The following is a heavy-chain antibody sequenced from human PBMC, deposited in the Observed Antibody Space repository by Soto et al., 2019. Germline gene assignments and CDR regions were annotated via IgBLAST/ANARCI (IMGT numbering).Heavy chain of an antibody. CDR3: ARTTVTTNWFDP. V-gene: IGHV3-11*04. Sequence: PXGALRLSCATSSFTFSDYYMNWVRQAPGKGLEWVSYISSSGSTIYYADSVKGRFTISRDNAKNSLYLQMNSLRAEDTAVYYSARTTVTTNWFDPWGQGTLVTVSS. CDR1: SFTFSDYY. J-gene: IGHJ5*02. CDR2: ISSSGSTI. D-gene: IGHD4-17*01.